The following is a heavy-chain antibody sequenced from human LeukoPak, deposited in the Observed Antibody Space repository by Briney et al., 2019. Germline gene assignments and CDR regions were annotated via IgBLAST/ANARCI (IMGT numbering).Heavy chain of an antibody. D-gene: IGHD1-20*01. V-gene: IGHV1-46*01. J-gene: IGHJ3*02. CDR2: SNHSGGST. CDR3: ARPYNSTQRGAFDI. CDR1: GYTFTSYY. Sequence: ASVKVSCKASGYTFTSYYMHWVRQAPGQGLEWMGVSNHSGGSTSYAQKFQGRVTTTRDTSTSTVYMELSSLRSEDTALYYCARPYNSTQRGAFDIWGQGTMVTVSS.